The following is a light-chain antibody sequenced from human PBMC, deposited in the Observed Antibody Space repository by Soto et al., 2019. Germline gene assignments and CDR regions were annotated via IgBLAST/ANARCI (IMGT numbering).Light chain of an antibody. CDR3: QQYNSYSQT. CDR2: DAS. Sequence: IQMTQSPSTLSASVRYRVTITGRASQSISSWLAWYQQKPGKAPKLLIYDASSLESGVPSRFSGSGSGTEFTLTISSLQPDDFATYYCQQYNSYSQTFGQGTKVDIK. J-gene: IGKJ1*01. V-gene: IGKV1-5*01. CDR1: QSISSW.